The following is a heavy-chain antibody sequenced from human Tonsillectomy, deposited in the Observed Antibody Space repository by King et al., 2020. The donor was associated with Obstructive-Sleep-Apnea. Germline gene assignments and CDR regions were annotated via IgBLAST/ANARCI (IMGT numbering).Heavy chain of an antibody. CDR1: GGSISSSSYY. V-gene: IGHV4-39*07. D-gene: IGHD5-18*01. J-gene: IGHJ4*02. CDR3: ARTLSIYSYGYFDY. Sequence: LQLQESGPGLVKPSETLSLSCTVSGGSISSSSYYWGWIRQPPGKGLEWIGTIYYIGTTYYNPSLKSRVTISVDTSKNQFSLNLTSVTAADTAVYYCARTLSIYSYGYFDYWGQGTLVTVSS. CDR2: IYYIGTT.